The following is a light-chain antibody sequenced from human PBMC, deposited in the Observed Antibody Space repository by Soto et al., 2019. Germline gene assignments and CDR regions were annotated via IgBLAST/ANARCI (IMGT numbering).Light chain of an antibody. J-gene: IGLJ2*01. V-gene: IGLV2-14*01. CDR1: SSDIGGYNY. CDR2: GVS. CDR3: NSYRSSITPVV. Sequence: QSVLTQPASVSGSPGQSITISCTGTSSDIGGYNYVSWYQQHPGKAPKLMIYGVSNRPSGVSGRFSGSKSDNTASLTISGLQAEDEADYYCNSYRSSITPVVFGGGTKLTVL.